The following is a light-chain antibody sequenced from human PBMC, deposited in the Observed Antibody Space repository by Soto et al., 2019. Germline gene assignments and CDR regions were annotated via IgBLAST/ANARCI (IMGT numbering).Light chain of an antibody. Sequence: EIVLTQSPGTLSLCPGERGNLXCRASQSVSSRYEAWYQPEPGQVPRLLSYGASSRAHGSPDRFSGSGSVTDFTRTISRREPEDFAVYYGQQYGSPPRTFGQGTKVDIK. J-gene: IGKJ1*01. V-gene: IGKV3-20*01. CDR3: QQYGSPPRT. CDR2: GAS. CDR1: QSVSSRY.